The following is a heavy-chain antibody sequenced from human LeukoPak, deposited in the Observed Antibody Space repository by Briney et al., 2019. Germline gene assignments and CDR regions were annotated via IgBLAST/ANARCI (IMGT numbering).Heavy chain of an antibody. D-gene: IGHD2-21*01. V-gene: IGHV3-30*02. J-gene: IGHJ4*02. CDR3: ARDLSCGFDY. CDR1: GFTFTYHG. Sequence: GGSLRLSCAASGFTFTYHGMHWVRQAPGKWLEWVAFINNDARNKYFADSVKGRFTISRDNSKNIVSLQMNSLRADDSALYYCARDLSCGFDYWGQGTLISVSS. CDR2: INNDARNK.